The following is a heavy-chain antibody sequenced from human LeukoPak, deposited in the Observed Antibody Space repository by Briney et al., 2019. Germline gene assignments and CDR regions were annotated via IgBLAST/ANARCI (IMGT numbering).Heavy chain of an antibody. CDR2: IYLSGGST. CDR3: ARVKPNFYDSSAYGTFDI. J-gene: IGHJ3*02. D-gene: IGHD3-22*01. Sequence: RASVKVSCTASGYTFTSYYMHWVRQAPAQGLEWVGIIYLSGGSTSYAQKLQGRVTMTRDTSTSTVYMELSRLRAEDTAVYYCARVKPNFYDSSAYGTFDIWGQGTMVTVTS. V-gene: IGHV1-46*01. CDR1: GYTFTSYY.